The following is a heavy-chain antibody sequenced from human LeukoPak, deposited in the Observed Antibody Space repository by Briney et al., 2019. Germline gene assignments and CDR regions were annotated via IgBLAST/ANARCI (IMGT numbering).Heavy chain of an antibody. CDR3: ASPGYSSGWLYFDY. Sequence: GGSLRLSCAASGFTFSSYEMNWVRQAPGKGLEWVPYISSSGSTIYYADSVKGRFTISRDNAKNSLYLQMNSLRAEDTAVYYCASPGYSSGWLYFDYWGQGTLVTVSS. V-gene: IGHV3-48*03. CDR2: ISSSGSTI. D-gene: IGHD6-19*01. J-gene: IGHJ4*02. CDR1: GFTFSSYE.